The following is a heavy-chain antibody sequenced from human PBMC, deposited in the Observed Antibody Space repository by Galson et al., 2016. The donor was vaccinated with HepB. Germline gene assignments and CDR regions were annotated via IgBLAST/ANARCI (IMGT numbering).Heavy chain of an antibody. J-gene: IGHJ5*02. CDR3: TREIYSSKTENWFDP. Sequence: SLRLSCAASGLTISTNYMNWVRQAPGKGLEWVSVLYSVGTTYYADSVKGRFIISRDISKNTLYLQMNSLRAEDTAVYYRTREIYSSKTENWFDPWGQGTLVIVSS. V-gene: IGHV3-53*01. D-gene: IGHD6-13*01. CDR2: LYSVGTT. CDR1: GLTISTNY.